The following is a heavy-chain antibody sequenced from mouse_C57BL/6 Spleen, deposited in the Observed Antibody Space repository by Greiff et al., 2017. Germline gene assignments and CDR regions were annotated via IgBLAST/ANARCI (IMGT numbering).Heavy chain of an antibody. D-gene: IGHD5-1*01. Sequence: VQLQQPGAELVKPGASVKLSCKASGYTFTSYWMQWVKQRPGQGLEWIGMIHPNSGSTNYNEKFKSKATLTVDKSSRTAYMQLSSLTSEDSAVYYCARGGGYLPAMGYWGQGTSVTVSS. J-gene: IGHJ4*01. CDR1: GYTFTSYW. CDR2: IHPNSGST. CDR3: ARGGGYLPAMGY. V-gene: IGHV1-64*01.